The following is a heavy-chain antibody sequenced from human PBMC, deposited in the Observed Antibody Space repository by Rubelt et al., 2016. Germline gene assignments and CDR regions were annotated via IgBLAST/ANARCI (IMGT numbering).Heavy chain of an antibody. Sequence: MGWVRQAPGKGLDWVSAIGGSGANTYYADSAKGRFTISRDNSKNTLYLQMNSLGVEDTAIYYCAKYVSGGTAPGDYWGQGTLVNVSS. CDR3: AKYVSGGTAPGDY. J-gene: IGHJ4*02. V-gene: IGHV3-23*01. CDR2: IGGSGANT. D-gene: IGHD1-26*01.